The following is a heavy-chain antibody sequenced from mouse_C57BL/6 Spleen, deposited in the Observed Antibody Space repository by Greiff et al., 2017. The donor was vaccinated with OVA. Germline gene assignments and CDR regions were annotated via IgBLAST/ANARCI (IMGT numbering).Heavy chain of an antibody. Sequence: EVKLVESGGDLVKPGGSLKLSCAASGFTFSSYGMSWVRQTPDKRLEWVATISSGGSYTYYPDSVKGRSTISRDNAKNTLYLQMSSLKSEDTAMYYCARHDGSIHCDYWGQGTTLTVSS. D-gene: IGHD2-3*01. CDR2: ISSGGSYT. V-gene: IGHV5-6*01. CDR1: GFTFSSYG. J-gene: IGHJ2*01. CDR3: ARHDGSIHCDY.